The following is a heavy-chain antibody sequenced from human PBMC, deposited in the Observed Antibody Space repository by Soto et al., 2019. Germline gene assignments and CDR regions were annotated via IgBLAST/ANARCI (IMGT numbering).Heavy chain of an antibody. V-gene: IGHV3-30-3*01. J-gene: IGHJ4*02. CDR2: ILHDGNNK. Sequence: QVQLVESGGGVVQPGRSLGLSCAASGFTFSNYIMHWVRQAPGKGLEWVAFILHDGNNKYYADSVKGRFTISRDNSKNTLYLQMNSLRTEDTAMYYCARDDEDGSYCDLGYWGQATVVTVSP. CDR3: ARDDEDGSYCDLGY. D-gene: IGHD3-10*01. CDR1: GFTFSNYI.